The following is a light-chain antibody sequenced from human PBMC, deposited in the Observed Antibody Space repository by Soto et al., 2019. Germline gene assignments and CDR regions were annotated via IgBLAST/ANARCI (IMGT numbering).Light chain of an antibody. Sequence: AIPLTQSPSSLSASVGDRVTITCRASQGIRTNLAWYQHKPGKAPKLLIYDVSTLQSGVPSRFSGSGSGADFTLTISSLQPEDFATYYCQQFNAYPVTFGQGTRLDMK. CDR2: DVS. CDR3: QQFNAYPVT. V-gene: IGKV1-13*02. J-gene: IGKJ5*01. CDR1: QGIRTN.